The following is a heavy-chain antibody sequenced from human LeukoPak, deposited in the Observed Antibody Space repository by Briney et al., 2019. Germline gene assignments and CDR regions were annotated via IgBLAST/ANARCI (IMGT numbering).Heavy chain of an antibody. CDR2: ISGSGGST. Sequence: GGSLRLSCAASGFTFSSYGMSWVRQAPGKGLEWVSAISGSGGSTYYADSVKGRFTISRDNSKNTLYLQMNSLRAEDTAVYYCAKGIVVVTSGSNAFDFWGQGTMVTVSS. V-gene: IGHV3-23*01. D-gene: IGHD2-21*02. CDR1: GFTFSSYG. CDR3: AKGIVVVTSGSNAFDF. J-gene: IGHJ3*01.